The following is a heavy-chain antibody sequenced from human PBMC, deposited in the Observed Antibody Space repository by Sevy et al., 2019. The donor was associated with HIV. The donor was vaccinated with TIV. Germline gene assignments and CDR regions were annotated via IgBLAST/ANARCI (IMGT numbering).Heavy chain of an antibody. D-gene: IGHD6-13*01. CDR1: GFTFSSYS. Sequence: GGSLRLSCAASGFTFSSYSMNWVRQVPGKGLEWVSYISSSSSTIYYADSVKGRFTISRDNAKNSLYLQMNSLRAEDTAVYYCARDFIAAAVYFDYWGQGTLVTVSS. CDR3: ARDFIAAAVYFDY. CDR2: ISSSSSTI. J-gene: IGHJ4*02. V-gene: IGHV3-48*01.